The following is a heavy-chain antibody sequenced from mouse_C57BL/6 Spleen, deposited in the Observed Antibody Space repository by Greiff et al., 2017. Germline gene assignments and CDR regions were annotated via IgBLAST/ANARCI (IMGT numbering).Heavy chain of an antibody. V-gene: IGHV1-69*01. J-gene: IGHJ1*03. CDR1: GYTFTSYW. CDR3: ARHGSGYFEV. Sequence: QVQLKQPGAELVMPGASVKLSCKASGYTFTSYWMHWVKQRPGQGLEWIGEIDPSDSYTNYNQKFKGKSTLTVDKSSSTAYMQLSSLTSEDSAVYYCARHGSGYFEVWGTGTTVTVSS. CDR2: IDPSDSYT. D-gene: IGHD1-1*01.